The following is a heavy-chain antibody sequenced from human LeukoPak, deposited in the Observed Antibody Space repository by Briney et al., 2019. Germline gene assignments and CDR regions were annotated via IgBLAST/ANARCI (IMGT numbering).Heavy chain of an antibody. Sequence: GASVKVSCKASGYTFNSYDINWVRQAPGQGLEWMGWINPNSGGTNYAQKFQGRVTMTRDTSISTAYMELSRLRSDDTAVYYCARATTVTFYFDYWGQGTLVTVSS. CDR3: ARATTVTFYFDY. D-gene: IGHD4-17*01. CDR2: INPNSGGT. CDR1: GYTFNSYD. J-gene: IGHJ4*02. V-gene: IGHV1-2*02.